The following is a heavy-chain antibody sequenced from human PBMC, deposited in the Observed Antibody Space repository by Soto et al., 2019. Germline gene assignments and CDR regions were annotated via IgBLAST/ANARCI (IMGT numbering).Heavy chain of an antibody. CDR2: IIPIFGTA. J-gene: IGHJ4*02. CDR3: ASTLSGSSWLRQAYYFDY. D-gene: IGHD6-13*01. Sequence: QVQLVQSVAEVKKPGSSVKVSCKASGGTFSSYAISWVRQAPGQGLEWMGGIIPIFGTANYAQKFQGRVTITADESTSTAYMELSSLRSEDTAVYYCASTLSGSSWLRQAYYFDYWGQGTLVTVSS. CDR1: GGTFSSYA. V-gene: IGHV1-69*01.